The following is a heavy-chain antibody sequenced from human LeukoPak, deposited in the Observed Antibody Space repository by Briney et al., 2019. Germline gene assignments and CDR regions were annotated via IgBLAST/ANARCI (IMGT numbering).Heavy chain of an antibody. V-gene: IGHV3-7*01. Sequence: GGSLRLSCAASGSAFPNYAMNWVRQAPGKGLEWVANIKQDGSEKYYVDSVKGRFTISRDNAKNSLYLQMNSLRAEDTAVYYCASGGIVVVPALNDYWGQGTLVTVSS. D-gene: IGHD2-2*01. CDR2: IKQDGSEK. CDR3: ASGGIVVVPALNDY. J-gene: IGHJ4*02. CDR1: GSAFPNYA.